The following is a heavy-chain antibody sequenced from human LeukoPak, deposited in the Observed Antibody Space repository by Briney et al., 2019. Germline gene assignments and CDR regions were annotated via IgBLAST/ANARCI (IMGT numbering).Heavy chain of an antibody. CDR2: IYYSGST. Sequence: SETLSLTCTVSGGSISSYYWGWIRQPPGKGLEWIGSIYYSGSTYYNPSLKSRVTISVDTSKNQFSLKLSSVTAADTAVYYCARGPALLRNWFDPWGQGTLVTVSS. CDR1: GGSISSYY. CDR3: ARGPALLRNWFDP. D-gene: IGHD3-16*01. J-gene: IGHJ5*02. V-gene: IGHV4-39*07.